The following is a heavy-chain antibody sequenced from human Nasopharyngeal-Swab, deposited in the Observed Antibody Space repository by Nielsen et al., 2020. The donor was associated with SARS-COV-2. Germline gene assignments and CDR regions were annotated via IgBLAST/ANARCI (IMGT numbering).Heavy chain of an antibody. V-gene: IGHV3-9*01. CDR2: ISWNSGSI. CDR1: GFTFDDYA. Sequence: SLKISCAASGFTFDDYAMHWVRQAPGKGLEWVSGISWNSGSIGYADSVKGRFTISRDNAKNSLYLQMNSLRAEDTALYYCAAYGSGSYYTLWGQGTLATVSS. J-gene: IGHJ4*02. CDR3: AAYGSGSYYTL. D-gene: IGHD3-10*01.